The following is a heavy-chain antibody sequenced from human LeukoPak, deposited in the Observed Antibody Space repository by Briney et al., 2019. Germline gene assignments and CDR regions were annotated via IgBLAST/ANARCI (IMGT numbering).Heavy chain of an antibody. CDR3: ARQFNCSSTSCYDY. V-gene: IGHV4-39*07. D-gene: IGHD2-2*01. CDR2: INHSGST. Sequence: PSETLSLICTVSGGSISSSSYYWGWIRQPPGKGLEWIGEINHSGSTNYNPSLKSRVTISVDTSKNQFSLKLSSVTAADMAVYYCARQFNCSSTSCYDYWGQGTLVTVSS. J-gene: IGHJ4*02. CDR1: GGSISSSSYY.